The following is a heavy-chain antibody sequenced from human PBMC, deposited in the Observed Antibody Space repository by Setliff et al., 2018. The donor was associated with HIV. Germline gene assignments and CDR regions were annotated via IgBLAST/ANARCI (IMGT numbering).Heavy chain of an antibody. Sequence: SETLSLTCSVSGGSINSGSYFWSWIRQPAGKGLEWIGHIYTSGSTNYNPSLKSRVTMSVNTSKHQFYLKLTSVTATDTAVYYCASQSSTYYDFWSGSMGWFDPWGQGTLVTVSS. CDR3: ASQSSTYYDFWSGSMGWFDP. V-gene: IGHV4-61*09. J-gene: IGHJ5*02. D-gene: IGHD3-3*01. CDR2: IYTSGST. CDR1: GGSINSGSYF.